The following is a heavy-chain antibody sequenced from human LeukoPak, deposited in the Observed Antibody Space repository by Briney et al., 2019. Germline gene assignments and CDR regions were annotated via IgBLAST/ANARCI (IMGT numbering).Heavy chain of an antibody. J-gene: IGHJ4*02. Sequence: SVKVSCKASAVTFSSYAISWVRQAPGQGLEWMGGIIPIFGTANYAQKFQGRVTITADESTSTAYMELSSLRSEDTAVYYCARGWGNYYGSGSYFEYWGQGTLVTVSS. CDR2: IIPIFGTA. CDR1: AVTFSSYA. V-gene: IGHV1-69*13. CDR3: ARGWGNYYGSGSYFEY. D-gene: IGHD3-10*01.